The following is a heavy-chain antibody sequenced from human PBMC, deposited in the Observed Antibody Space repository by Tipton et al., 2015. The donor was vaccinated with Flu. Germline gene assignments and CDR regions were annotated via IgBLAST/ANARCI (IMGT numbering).Heavy chain of an antibody. V-gene: IGHV4-61*02. CDR1: GDSVTSGNYY. D-gene: IGHD3-22*01. CDR3: TRGTIYYDSRGFEYYRFGP. CDR2: VSSGGST. J-gene: IGHJ5*02. Sequence: TLSLTCTVSGDSVTSGNYYSTWIRQSAGKGLEWIGRVSSGGSTKYNPSLRGRATISLDMSRNQFSLKVISVTAADTAVYYCTRGTIYYDSRGFEYYRFGPWGQGSLVSVSS.